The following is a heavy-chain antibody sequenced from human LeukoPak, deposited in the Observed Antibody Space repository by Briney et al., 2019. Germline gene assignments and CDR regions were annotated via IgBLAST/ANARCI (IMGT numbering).Heavy chain of an antibody. CDR1: GGSISSSSSY. D-gene: IGHD1-26*01. Sequence: SETLSLTCSVSGGSISSSSSYWGWIRQPPGKGLEWIGSIYYSGGTYYNPSLKSRVTISVDTSKNQFSLKLSSVTAADTAVYYCATTTIRLGYWGQGTLVTVSS. V-gene: IGHV4-39*07. CDR2: IYYSGGT. J-gene: IGHJ4*02. CDR3: ATTTIRLGY.